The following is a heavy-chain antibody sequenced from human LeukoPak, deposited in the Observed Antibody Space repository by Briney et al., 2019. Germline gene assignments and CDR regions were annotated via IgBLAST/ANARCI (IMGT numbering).Heavy chain of an antibody. CDR2: ISYDGSNK. CDR1: GFTFSSYA. CDR3: ARDLKEFLEWSPPGY. D-gene: IGHD3-3*01. V-gene: IGHV3-30-3*01. Sequence: GGSLRLSCAASGFTFSSYAMHWVRQAPGKGLEWVAVISYDGSNKYYADSVKGRFTISRDNSKSTLYLQMNSLRAEDTAVYYCARDLKEFLEWSPPGYWGQGTLVTASS. J-gene: IGHJ4*02.